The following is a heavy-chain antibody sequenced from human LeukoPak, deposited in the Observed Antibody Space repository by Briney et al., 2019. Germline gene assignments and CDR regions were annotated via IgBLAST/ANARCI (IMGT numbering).Heavy chain of an antibody. D-gene: IGHD2-15*01. CDR3: AKAIVVVVAATGYVDY. J-gene: IGHJ4*02. CDR1: GFTFNSYG. CDR2: ISGICGST. Sequence: GGSLRLSCAASGFTFNSYGMRWVGPAPAKGLEWVSAISGICGSTYYADSVQGWFTIASENSKNTLYLQMNSLNAEGTAVYYCAKAIVVVVAATGYVDYWGQGTLVTVSS. V-gene: IGHV3-23*01.